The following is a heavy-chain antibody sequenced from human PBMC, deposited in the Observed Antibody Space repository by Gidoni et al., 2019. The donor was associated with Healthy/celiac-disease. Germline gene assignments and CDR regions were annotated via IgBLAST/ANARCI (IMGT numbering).Heavy chain of an antibody. Sequence: QVQLVESGGGVVQPGRSLSLSCAASGFSFSSYGMHWVRQAPGKGLEWVAVISYDGSNKYYADSVKGRFTISRDNSKNTLYLQMNSLRAEDTAVYYCAKDPTRAVAGVGPFDYWGQGTLVTVSS. D-gene: IGHD6-19*01. J-gene: IGHJ4*02. CDR2: ISYDGSNK. CDR3: AKDPTRAVAGVGPFDY. CDR1: GFSFSSYG. V-gene: IGHV3-30*18.